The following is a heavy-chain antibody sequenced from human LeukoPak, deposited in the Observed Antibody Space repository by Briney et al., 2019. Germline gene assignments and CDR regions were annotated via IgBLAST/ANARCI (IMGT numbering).Heavy chain of an antibody. J-gene: IGHJ6*03. CDR3: AKVLLRALDYMDV. CDR2: ISGSGYKT. V-gene: IGHV3-23*01. D-gene: IGHD2-15*01. CDR1: GFTFSRFW. Sequence: PGESLRLSCVGSGFTFSRFWMNWVRQAPGKGLEWVSAISGSGYKTFYADSVKGRFTISRDNSKNTLYLQMNNLRADDTAVYYCAKVLLRALDYMDVWGKGTTVTVAS.